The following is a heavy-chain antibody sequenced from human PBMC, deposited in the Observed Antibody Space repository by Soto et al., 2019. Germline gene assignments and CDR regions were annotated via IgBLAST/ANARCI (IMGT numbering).Heavy chain of an antibody. CDR1: GFTFSSYG. J-gene: IGHJ6*02. Sequence: QVQLVESGGGVVQPGRSLRLSCAASGFTFSSYGMHWVRQAPGKGLEWVAVIWYDGSNKYYADSVKGRFTISRDNSKNTLYLQMNSLRAEDMAVYYCARNPTDSYGMDVWGQGTTVTVSS. V-gene: IGHV3-33*01. CDR3: ARNPTDSYGMDV. CDR2: IWYDGSNK.